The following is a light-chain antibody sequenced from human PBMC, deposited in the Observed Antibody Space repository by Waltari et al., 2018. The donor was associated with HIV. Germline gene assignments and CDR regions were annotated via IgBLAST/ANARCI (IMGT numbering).Light chain of an antibody. CDR1: QSITSS. V-gene: IGKV1-39*01. CDR2: AAS. Sequence: DIQMTQSPSSLSPSVGDRVTITCRASQSITSSLNWYQQKPGKAPNLLIYAASTLQTGVPSMFIGSGSGTDFTLTISSLQPEDFATYYCQQSYTTPRTFGQGTKVEIK. J-gene: IGKJ1*01. CDR3: QQSYTTPRT.